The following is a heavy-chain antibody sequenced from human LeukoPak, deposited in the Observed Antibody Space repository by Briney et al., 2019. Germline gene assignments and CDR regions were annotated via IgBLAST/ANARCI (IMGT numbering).Heavy chain of an antibody. Sequence: GGSLRLSCAASGFPFNVQTMSWVRQAPGKGLDWVASMRQDGSEIYYVDSVKGRFTISRDNPKNSLYLQMNSLRAEDTAVYYCARGGTSYDYWGQGTLVTVSS. CDR1: GFPFNVQT. V-gene: IGHV3-7*01. CDR2: MRQDGSEI. D-gene: IGHD2-2*01. CDR3: ARGGTSYDY. J-gene: IGHJ4*02.